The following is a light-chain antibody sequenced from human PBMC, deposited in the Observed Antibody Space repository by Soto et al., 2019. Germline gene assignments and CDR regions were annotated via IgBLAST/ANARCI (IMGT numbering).Light chain of an antibody. CDR3: QQYISYPYT. J-gene: IGKJ2*01. CDR1: QTTNTW. CDR2: DAS. Sequence: DIQMTQFPSTLSASVGDRVTITCRASQTTNTWLAWYQQKPGTAPKLLIYDASSLEGGVPSRFSASGSCTEFTLTISSLQPDDLATYYCQQYISYPYTFRQGTKVEIK. V-gene: IGKV1-5*01.